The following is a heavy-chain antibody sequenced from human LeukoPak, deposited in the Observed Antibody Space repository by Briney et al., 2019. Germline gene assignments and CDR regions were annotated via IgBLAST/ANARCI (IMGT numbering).Heavy chain of an antibody. J-gene: IGHJ5*02. D-gene: IGHD4-23*01. CDR2: IIPILGIA. Sequence: ASVKVSCKASGGTFSSYAIGWVRQAPGQGLEWMGRIIPILGIANYAQKFQGRVTMTRNTSISTAYMELSSLRSEDTAVYYCARVGYGGNSRGGFDPWGQGTLVTVSS. V-gene: IGHV1-69*04. CDR3: ARVGYGGNSRGGFDP. CDR1: GGTFSSYA.